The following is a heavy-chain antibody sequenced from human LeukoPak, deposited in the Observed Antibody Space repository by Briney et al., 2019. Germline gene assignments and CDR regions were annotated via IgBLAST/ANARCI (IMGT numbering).Heavy chain of an antibody. CDR3: ARDPNIWSATTFDY. D-gene: IGHD1-26*01. CDR1: GYTFTSYD. V-gene: IGHV1-18*01. Sequence: GASVKVSCKASGYTFTSYDINWVRQAPGQGLEWMGWISAYNGNTNYAQKLQGRVTMTTDTSTSTAYTELRSLRSDDTAVYYCARDPNIWSATTFDYWGQGTLVTVSS. J-gene: IGHJ4*02. CDR2: ISAYNGNT.